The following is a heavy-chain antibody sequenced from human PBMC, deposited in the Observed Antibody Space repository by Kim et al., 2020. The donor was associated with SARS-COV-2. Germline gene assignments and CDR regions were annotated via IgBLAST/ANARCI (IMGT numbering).Heavy chain of an antibody. D-gene: IGHD6-19*01. CDR1: GGSISSSSYY. CDR2: IFYSGST. V-gene: IGHV4-39*02. J-gene: IGHJ4*02. CDR3: ARRVMTYSSGWFDY. Sequence: SETLSLTCTVSGGSISSSSYYWGWIRQPPGKGLEWIGSIFYSGSTYYNPSLKSRVTISVDTSKNHFSLKLNSVTAADTAIYYCARRVMTYSSGWFDYWGQGTLVTVSS.